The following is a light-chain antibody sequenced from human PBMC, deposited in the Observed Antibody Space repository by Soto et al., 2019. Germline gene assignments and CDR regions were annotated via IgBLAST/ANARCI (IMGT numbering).Light chain of an antibody. CDR1: SSNIGSNT. J-gene: IGLJ1*01. V-gene: IGLV1-44*01. CDR3: ATWDDSLNGYV. Sequence: QSVLTQPPSASGTPGQRVTTSCSGSSSNIGSNTVIWYQQLPGTAPNLLIFGNNQRPSGVPDRFSGSKSGTSASLAISGLQSEDEADYYCATWDDSLNGYVFGTGTNVTVL. CDR2: GNN.